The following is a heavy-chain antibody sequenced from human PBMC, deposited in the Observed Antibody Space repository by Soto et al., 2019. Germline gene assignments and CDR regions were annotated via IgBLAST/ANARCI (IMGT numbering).Heavy chain of an antibody. Sequence: ASVKVSCKASGYTFSDYKIHWLRQAPGQGLEWMGWINPKSDVTNYAHKFKDRVTMTRDTSTSTVYMDLSRLTFDDTAVYYCAGGAMLSAAISTSFDPWGQGTQVTVFS. J-gene: IGHJ5*02. V-gene: IGHV1-2*02. D-gene: IGHD2-2*01. CDR3: AGGAMLSAAISTSFDP. CDR1: GYTFSDYK. CDR2: INPKSDVT.